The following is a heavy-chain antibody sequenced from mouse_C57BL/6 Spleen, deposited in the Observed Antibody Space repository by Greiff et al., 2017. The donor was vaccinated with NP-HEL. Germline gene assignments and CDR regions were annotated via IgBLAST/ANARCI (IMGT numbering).Heavy chain of an antibody. CDR1: GFTFSSYA. Sequence: EVQVVESGEGLVKPGGSLKLSCAASGFTFSSYAMSWVRQTPEKRLEWVAYISSGGDYIYYADTVKGRFTISRDNARNTRYLQMSSLKSEDTAMYYCTRGVVAPYYAMDYWGQGTSVTVSS. D-gene: IGHD1-1*01. CDR2: ISSGGDYI. J-gene: IGHJ4*01. V-gene: IGHV5-9-1*02. CDR3: TRGVVAPYYAMDY.